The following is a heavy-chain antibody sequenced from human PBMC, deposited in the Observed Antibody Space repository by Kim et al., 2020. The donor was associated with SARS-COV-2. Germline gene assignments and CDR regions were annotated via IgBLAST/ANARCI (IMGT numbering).Heavy chain of an antibody. V-gene: IGHV7-4-1*02. Sequence: ASVKVSCKASGYTFTSYAMNWVRQAPGQGLEWMGWINTNTGNPTYAQGFTGRFVFSFDTSVSTAYLQISSLKAEDTAVYYCARDNRVTIFGVVIVYDDMDVWGQGTTVTVSS. CDR1: GYTFTSYA. CDR2: INTNTGNP. J-gene: IGHJ6*02. CDR3: ARDNRVTIFGVVIVYDDMDV. D-gene: IGHD3-3*01.